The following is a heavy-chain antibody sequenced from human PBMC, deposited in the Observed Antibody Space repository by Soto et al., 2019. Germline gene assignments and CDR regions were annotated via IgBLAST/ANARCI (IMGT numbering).Heavy chain of an antibody. CDR3: ARADFGVVPAATYIDH. CDR1: GYTFTSFG. Sequence: QVQLVQSGAEVKKPGASVKVSCKASGYTFTSFGISWVRQAPGQGLEWMGWISASNGDTNSAQKFQGRLTMATDTSTNTAYMELRSLRSDDTAVYYCARADFGVVPAATYIDHWGQGTRVSVSS. J-gene: IGHJ4*02. V-gene: IGHV1-18*01. D-gene: IGHD6-25*01. CDR2: ISASNGDT.